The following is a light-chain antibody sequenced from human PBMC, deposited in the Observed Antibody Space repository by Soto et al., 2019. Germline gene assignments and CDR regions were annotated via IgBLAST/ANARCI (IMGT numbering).Light chain of an antibody. CDR1: SSDIAAGFD. J-gene: IGLJ1*01. V-gene: IGLV1-40*01. CDR2: GNT. CDR3: QSYENSRTGFYV. Sequence: QSVLTQPPSVSGAPGQRVTISCTGSSSDIAAGFDVHWYQHLPGTAPKLLIYGNTNLPSVVPGRFSGSKSGTSASLVITGLQAEDEADYYCQSYENSRTGFYVFGTGTKLTVL.